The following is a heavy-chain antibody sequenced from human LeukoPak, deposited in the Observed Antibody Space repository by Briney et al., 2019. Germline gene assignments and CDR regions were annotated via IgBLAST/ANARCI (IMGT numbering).Heavy chain of an antibody. D-gene: IGHD6-13*01. CDR2: IYYSGST. Sequence: SETLSLTCTVSGGSIRSYYWSWIRQPPGKGLEWIAYIYYSGSTNYNPSLKSRVTISVDTSKNQFTLKLSSVTAADTAVYYCARVYYSNSYDYWYFDLWGRGTLVTVSS. J-gene: IGHJ2*01. V-gene: IGHV4-59*01. CDR1: GGSIRSYY. CDR3: ARVYYSNSYDYWYFDL.